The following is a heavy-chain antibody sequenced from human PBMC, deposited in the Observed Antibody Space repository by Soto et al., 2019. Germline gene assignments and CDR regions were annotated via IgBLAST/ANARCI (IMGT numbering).Heavy chain of an antibody. D-gene: IGHD3-10*01. V-gene: IGHV4-30-2*01. CDR3: ARDPRGYYGMDV. Sequence: SETLSLTCAVSGGSISSGGYSWSWIRQPPGKGLEWIGYIYHSGSTYYNPSLKSRVTISVDTSKNQFSLKLSSVTAADTAVYYCARDPRGYYGMDVWGQGTTVTVSS. CDR2: IYHSGST. CDR1: GGSISSGGYS. J-gene: IGHJ6*02.